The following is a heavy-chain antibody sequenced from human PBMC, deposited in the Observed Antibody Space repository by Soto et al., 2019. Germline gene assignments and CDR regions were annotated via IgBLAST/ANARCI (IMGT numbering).Heavy chain of an antibody. V-gene: IGHV3-30-3*01. CDR1: GFTFSSYA. J-gene: IGHJ6*02. CDR2: ISYDGSNK. CDR3: ARGPDRLYDSSGYYYYYYGMDV. Sequence: PGGSLRLSCAASGFTFSSYAMHWVRQAPGKGLEWVAVISYDGSNKYYADSVKGRFTISRDNSKNTLYLQMNSLRAEDTAVYYCARGPDRLYDSSGYYYYYYGMDVWGQGTTVTVSS. D-gene: IGHD3-22*01.